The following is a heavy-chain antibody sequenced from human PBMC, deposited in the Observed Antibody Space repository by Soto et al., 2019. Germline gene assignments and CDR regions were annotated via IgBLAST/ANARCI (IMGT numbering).Heavy chain of an antibody. CDR1: GSSISNSRYY. D-gene: IGHD3-22*01. CDR2: IYHTGNT. CDR3: ARDYYDSSDYTTNWFDP. Sequence: SETLSLTCTVSGSSISNSRYYWAWIRQPPGKGLEWIGSIYHTGNTYYNPSLRIRVTISVDTSKNQFSLKLTSVTAADTAVYYCARDYYDSSDYTTNWFDPWGQG. V-gene: IGHV4-39*01. J-gene: IGHJ5*02.